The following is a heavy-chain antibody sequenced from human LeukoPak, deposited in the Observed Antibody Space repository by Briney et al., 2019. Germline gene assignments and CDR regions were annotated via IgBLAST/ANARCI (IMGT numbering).Heavy chain of an antibody. CDR2: FYYSGST. V-gene: IGHV4-59*01. CDR3: ARGSRSNDY. CDR1: GGSISNYY. Sequence: SEALSLTCTVSGGSISNYYWSWIQQPPGKGLEWIGYFYYSGSTSYNPSLKSRVTISRDTSKDQFSLKLSTVTAADTAVYYCARGSRSNDYWGQGTLVTVSS. J-gene: IGHJ4*02.